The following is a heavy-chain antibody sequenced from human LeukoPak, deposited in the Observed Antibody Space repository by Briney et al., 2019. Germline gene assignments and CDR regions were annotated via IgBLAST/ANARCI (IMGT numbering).Heavy chain of an antibody. D-gene: IGHD3-22*01. Sequence: ASVKVSCKASGYTFTGYYMHWVRQAPGQGLEWMGWVNPNSGGTNYAQKFQGRVTMTRDTSISTAYMELSKLRSDDTAVYYCVRMGRYYYDSSGPYYFDYWGQGTLVTVSS. CDR3: VRMGRYYYDSSGPYYFDY. CDR2: VNPNSGGT. V-gene: IGHV1-2*02. CDR1: GYTFTGYY. J-gene: IGHJ4*02.